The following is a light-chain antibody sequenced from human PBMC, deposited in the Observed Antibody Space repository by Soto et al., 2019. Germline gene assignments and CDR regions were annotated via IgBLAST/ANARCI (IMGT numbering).Light chain of an antibody. CDR2: DNS. V-gene: IGLV1-51*01. CDR1: RSNLGTYY. J-gene: IGLJ1*01. Sequence: QSVLTQPPSVSAAPGQKIIISCSGSRSNLGTYYVSWYHQLPGTAPKVVIYDNSRRPSGIPDRFSGSKSGTSATLAITGLQTGDEGNYSCGAWDSSLNVYVFGGGT. CDR3: GAWDSSLNVYV.